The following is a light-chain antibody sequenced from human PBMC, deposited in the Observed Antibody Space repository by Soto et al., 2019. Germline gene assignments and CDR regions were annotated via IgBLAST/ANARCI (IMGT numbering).Light chain of an antibody. CDR2: DAA. CDR3: QQRSNWPPIT. J-gene: IGKJ5*01. CDR1: QSISVY. Sequence: EIVLTQSPATLSLSPGERATLSCRASQSISVYLAWYQQKPGQAPRLLFYDAAIRATGIPARFSASGSGTDFTLTISSLEPEDFAVYYCQQRSNWPPITFGQGTRLEI. V-gene: IGKV3-11*01.